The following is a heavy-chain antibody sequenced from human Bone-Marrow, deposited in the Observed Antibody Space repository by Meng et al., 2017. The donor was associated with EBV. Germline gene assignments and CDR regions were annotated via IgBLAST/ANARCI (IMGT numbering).Heavy chain of an antibody. J-gene: IGHJ5*02. D-gene: IGHD6-19*01. CDR1: VSSISIFYY. CDR3: ARPFPSWQSKRLDPSGA. CDR2: VQYTGST. V-gene: IGHV4-38-2*02. Sequence: QLQVRWPGPGQVPPTATLSLSLTFAVSSISIFYYWGWIRQRQGRGMEWIWSVQYTGSTYYSPYLKSRVTVSVATYKNKFSLRLTSVTAADTDVYYCARPFPSWQSKRLDPSGAWGQGTLVTVSS.